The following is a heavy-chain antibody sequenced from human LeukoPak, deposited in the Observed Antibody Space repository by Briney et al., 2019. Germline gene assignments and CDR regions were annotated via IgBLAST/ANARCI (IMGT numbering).Heavy chain of an antibody. CDR3: ARGHMYYDILTGYYLPSNAFDI. D-gene: IGHD3-9*01. Sequence: SETLSLTCAVYGGSFSGYYWSWIRQPPGKGLEWIGEIDHSGSTNYNPSLKSRVTISVDTSKNQFSLKLSSVTAADTAVYYCARGHMYYDILTGYYLPSNAFDIWGQGTMVTVSS. CDR1: GGSFSGYY. CDR2: IDHSGST. J-gene: IGHJ3*02. V-gene: IGHV4-34*01.